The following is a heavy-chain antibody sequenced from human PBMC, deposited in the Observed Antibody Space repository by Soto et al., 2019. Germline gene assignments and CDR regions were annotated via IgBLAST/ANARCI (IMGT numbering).Heavy chain of an antibody. Sequence: GGSLRLSCAASGFTFSSYAMSWVRQAPGKGLEWVSAISGSGGSTYYADSVKGRFTISRDNSKNTLYLQMNSLRAEDTAVYYCANIRGCSYGPPDYWGQGTLVTVSS. CDR2: ISGSGGST. V-gene: IGHV3-23*01. CDR3: ANIRGCSYGPPDY. D-gene: IGHD5-18*01. CDR1: GFTFSSYA. J-gene: IGHJ4*02.